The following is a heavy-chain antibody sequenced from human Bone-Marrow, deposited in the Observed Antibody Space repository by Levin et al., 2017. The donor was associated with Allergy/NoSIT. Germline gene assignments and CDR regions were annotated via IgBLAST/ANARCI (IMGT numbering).Heavy chain of an antibody. J-gene: IGHJ5*02. V-gene: IGHV3-48*01. Sequence: GGSLRLSCEASGFSFSEYAMNWVRQAPGKGLEWISNIRSSSVVTHYADSVKGRFIISRDNVKNSLYLQMNSLRAEDTAVYYCVRDRGSNAWFGWFDPWGQGTLVIVS. CDR3: VRDRGSNAWFGWFDP. CDR1: GFSFSEYA. CDR2: IRSSSVVT. D-gene: IGHD3-10*01.